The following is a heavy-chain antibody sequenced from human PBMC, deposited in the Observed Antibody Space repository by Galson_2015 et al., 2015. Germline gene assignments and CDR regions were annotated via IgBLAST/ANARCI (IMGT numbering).Heavy chain of an antibody. V-gene: IGHV3-48*03. CDR3: ARDWHSSGWMRRLDY. CDR1: GFTFSSYE. Sequence: SLRLSCAASGFTFSSYEMNWVRQAPGKGLEWVSYISSSGSTIYYADSVKGRFTISRDNAKNSLYLQMNSLRAEDTAVYYCARDWHSSGWMRRLDYWGQGTLVTVSS. CDR2: ISSSGSTI. J-gene: IGHJ4*02. D-gene: IGHD6-19*01.